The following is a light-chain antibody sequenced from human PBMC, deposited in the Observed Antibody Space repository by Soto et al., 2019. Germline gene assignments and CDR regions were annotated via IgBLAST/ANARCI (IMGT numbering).Light chain of an antibody. CDR1: QNLLYNSNNKHY. CDR3: QQYYSPPRYT. V-gene: IGKV4-1*01. J-gene: IGKJ2*01. CDR2: WAS. Sequence: DIVMTQSPDSLAVSLGERATINCKSSQNLLYNSNNKHYLAWYQQKPGQPPKLLIYWASSRESGVPDRFSGSGSATDFTLTINNLQAEDVAMYYCQQYYSPPRYTFGQGTKLEIK.